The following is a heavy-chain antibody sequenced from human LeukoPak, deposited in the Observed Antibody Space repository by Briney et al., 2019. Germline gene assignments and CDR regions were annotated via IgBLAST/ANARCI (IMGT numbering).Heavy chain of an antibody. V-gene: IGHV4-39*01. CDR1: GDSITSGRYY. J-gene: IGHJ3*02. CDR2: AHHTGTT. Sequence: PSETLSLTCAVSGDSITSGRYYWAWIRQPPGKGLEYIGNAHHTGTTYYNPSLKSRVTLSVDTSKNHFSLNLTSVTAADTATYFCARLPLGLIGPNAFDIWGQGTRVTVSS. D-gene: IGHD3-9*01. CDR3: ARLPLGLIGPNAFDI.